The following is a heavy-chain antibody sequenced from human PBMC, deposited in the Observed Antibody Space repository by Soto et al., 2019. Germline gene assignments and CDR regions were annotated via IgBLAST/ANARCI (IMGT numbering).Heavy chain of an antibody. D-gene: IGHD3-22*01. J-gene: IGHJ4*02. CDR2: VSSAGSNK. CDR1: GFIFSNYA. Sequence: QVQLVESGGGVVQPGRSLRLSCAASGFIFSNYAMHWVRQAPGKGLERVAIVSSAGSNKYYADSVKGRFIISRDNSKNTLYLQMNSLRTEDTAVYYCARTEVEVIIRGYFDHWGQGTLVTVSS. CDR3: ARTEVEVIIRGYFDH. V-gene: IGHV3-30-3*01.